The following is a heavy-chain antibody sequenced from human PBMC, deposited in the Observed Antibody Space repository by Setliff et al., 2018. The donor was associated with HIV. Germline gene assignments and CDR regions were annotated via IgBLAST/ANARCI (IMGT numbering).Heavy chain of an antibody. CDR1: GYSFTNYW. CDR2: IYPDDSDT. Sequence: GESLKISCKGSGYSFTNYWIAWVRQVPGKGLEWMGIIYPDDSDTRYSPSFQGQVTISADKSISTAYLQWSSLRPEDTAVYYCARDRVPKRGYTYREPDFDSWGQGTLVTVSS. CDR3: ARDRVPKRGYTYREPDFDS. V-gene: IGHV5-51*01. J-gene: IGHJ4*02. D-gene: IGHD3-16*02.